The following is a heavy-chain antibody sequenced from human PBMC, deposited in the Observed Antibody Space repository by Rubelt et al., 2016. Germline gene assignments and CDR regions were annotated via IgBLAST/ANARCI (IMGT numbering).Heavy chain of an antibody. Sequence: GESLRLSCAASGFPFSTYAMSWVRQAPGKGLEWVSGISGSGGDTFYADSVKGRFTISRDNSKNTLYLQMNSLRAEDTAVYYCARASSGYDFDYWGQGMLVTVSS. D-gene: IGHD3-22*01. CDR1: GFPFSTYA. CDR3: ARASSGYDFDY. J-gene: IGHJ4*02. V-gene: IGHV3-23*01. CDR2: ISGSGGDT.